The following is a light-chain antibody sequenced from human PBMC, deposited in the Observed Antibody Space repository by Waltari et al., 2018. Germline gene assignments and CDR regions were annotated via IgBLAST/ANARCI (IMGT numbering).Light chain of an antibody. CDR1: SGHSSYA. J-gene: IGLJ3*02. CDR3: QTGGFGIWV. V-gene: IGLV4-69*01. CDR2: VNSDGSH. Sequence: QLMLTQSPSASASLGASVKLTCTLSSGHSSYAIAWHQQQPEKGPRYLMKVNSDGSHIKGDGIPDRFSGSSAGAERYLTISSLQSEDEADYYCQTGGFGIWVFGVGTKLTVL.